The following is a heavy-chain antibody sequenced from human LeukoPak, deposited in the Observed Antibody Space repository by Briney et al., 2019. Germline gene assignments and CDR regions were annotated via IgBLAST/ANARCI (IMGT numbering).Heavy chain of an antibody. J-gene: IGHJ4*02. CDR3: ASRITMVRGVTYDY. CDR2: IYYSGST. V-gene: IGHV4-39*07. CDR1: GGSISSSSYY. Sequence: PSETLSLTCTVSGGSISSSSYYWGWIRQPPGKGLEWIGSIYYSGSTYYNPSLKSRVTISVDTSKNQFSLKLSSVTAADTAVYYCASRITMVRGVTYDYWGQGTLVTVSS. D-gene: IGHD3-10*01.